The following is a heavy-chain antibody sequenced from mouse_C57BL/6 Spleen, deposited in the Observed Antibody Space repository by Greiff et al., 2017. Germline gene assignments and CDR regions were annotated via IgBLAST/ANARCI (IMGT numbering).Heavy chain of an antibody. V-gene: IGHV3-1*01. D-gene: IGHD2-4*01. CDR3: ATGDYDGFAY. Sequence: EVQLQQSGPGMVKPSQSLSLTCTVTGYSITSGYDWHWIRHFPGNKLEWMGYISYSGSTNYNPSLKSRISITHDTSKNHFFLKLNSVTTEDTATYYCATGDYDGFAYWGQGTLVTVSA. CDR2: ISYSGST. CDR1: GYSITSGYD. J-gene: IGHJ3*01.